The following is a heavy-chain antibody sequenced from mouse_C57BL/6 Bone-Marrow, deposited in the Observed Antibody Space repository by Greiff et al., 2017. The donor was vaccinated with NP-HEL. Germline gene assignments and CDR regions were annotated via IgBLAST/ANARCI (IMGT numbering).Heavy chain of an antibody. J-gene: IGHJ2*01. CDR2: IYPRSGNT. CDR3: ARHATTGVVDY. D-gene: IGHD1-1*01. CDR1: GYTFTSYG. Sequence: QVQLQQSGAELARPGASVKLSCKASGYTFTSYGISWVKQRTGQGLEWIGEIYPRSGNTYYNEKFKGKATLTADKSSSTAYMELRSLTSEDSAVYFCARHATTGVVDYWGQGTTLTVSS. V-gene: IGHV1-81*01.